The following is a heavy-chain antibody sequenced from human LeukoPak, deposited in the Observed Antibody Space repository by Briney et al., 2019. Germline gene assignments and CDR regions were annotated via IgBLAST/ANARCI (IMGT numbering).Heavy chain of an antibody. Sequence: PSQTLSLTCTVSGGSISSGSYYWSWIRQPAGKGLEWIGRIYTSGSTNYNPSLKSRVTISVDTSKNQFSLKLSSVTAADTAVYYCARVYCSSTSCSSGYYYYYMDVWGKGTTVTVSS. D-gene: IGHD2-2*01. V-gene: IGHV4-61*02. CDR2: IYTSGST. CDR1: GGSISSGSYY. CDR3: ARVYCSSTSCSSGYYYYYMDV. J-gene: IGHJ6*03.